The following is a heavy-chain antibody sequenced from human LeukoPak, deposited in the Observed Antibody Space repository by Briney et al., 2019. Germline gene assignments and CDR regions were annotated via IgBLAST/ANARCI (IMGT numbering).Heavy chain of an antibody. J-gene: IGHJ4*02. CDR3: ARVEHYDFSSGHYPPDY. CDR2: INHSGST. V-gene: IGHV4-34*01. CDR1: GGSFSGYY. D-gene: IGHD3-3*01. Sequence: SETLSLTFAVYGGSFSGYYWSWIRQPPGKGQEWLGEINHSGSTNYNPSLKSRVTISVDTSKNQFSLKLSSVTAADTAVYYCARVEHYDFSSGHYPPDYWGQGTLVTVSS.